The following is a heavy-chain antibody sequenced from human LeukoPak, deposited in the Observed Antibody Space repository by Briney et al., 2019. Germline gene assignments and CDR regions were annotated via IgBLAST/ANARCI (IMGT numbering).Heavy chain of an antibody. J-gene: IGHJ5*02. D-gene: IGHD3-9*01. CDR3: AKDEAAVLRFFDWKSPIDL. Sequence: GGSLRLSCVGSGFTFSRYAMHWVRLAPGKGLEWVALISHDGSNKYFADSVKGRFTISRDNSKNTLYLQMKSLRGDDTAVYYCAKDEAAVLRFFDWKSPIDLWGQGTLVTVSS. V-gene: IGHV3-30*18. CDR2: ISHDGSNK. CDR1: GFTFSRYA.